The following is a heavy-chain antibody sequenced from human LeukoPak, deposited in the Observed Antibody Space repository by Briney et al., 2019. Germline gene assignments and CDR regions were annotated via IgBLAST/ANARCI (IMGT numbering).Heavy chain of an antibody. CDR3: ARVEWELLGRGFDP. Sequence: PGGPLRLSCAASGFTFRSYEMNWVRQAPGKGLEWVSYISSGGSIKYYADSVKGRFTISRDNTKNSLYLQMNGLRAEDTAVYYCARVEWELLGRGFDPWGQGTLVTVSS. CDR2: ISSGGSIK. CDR1: GFTFRSYE. D-gene: IGHD1-26*01. V-gene: IGHV3-48*03. J-gene: IGHJ5*02.